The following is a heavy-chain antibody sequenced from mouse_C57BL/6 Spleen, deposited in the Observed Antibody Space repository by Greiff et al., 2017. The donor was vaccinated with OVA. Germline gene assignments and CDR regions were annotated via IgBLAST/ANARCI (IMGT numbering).Heavy chain of an antibody. Sequence: QVQLQQSGAELVRPGSSVKLSCKASGYTFTSYWMHWVKQRPIQGLEWIGNIDPSDSETHYNQKFKDKATLTVDKSSSTAYMQLSSLTSEDSAVYYCARWATTVVADWYFDVWGTGTTVTVSS. CDR3: ARWATTVVADWYFDV. D-gene: IGHD1-1*01. V-gene: IGHV1-52*01. CDR2: IDPSDSET. CDR1: GYTFTSYW. J-gene: IGHJ1*03.